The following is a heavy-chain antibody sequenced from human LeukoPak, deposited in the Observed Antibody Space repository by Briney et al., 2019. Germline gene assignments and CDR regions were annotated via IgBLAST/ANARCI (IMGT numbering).Heavy chain of an antibody. V-gene: IGHV6-1*01. CDR2: TYYRSKWYD. J-gene: IGHJ4*02. Sequence: SQTLSPTCAISGDSVSSNLATWNWIRQSPSRGLEWLGRTYYRSKWYDDYAGSVKSRLTINPDTSKNQLSLQLNFVTPEDTAVYFCARALGAVFGYWGQGNLVTASS. CDR1: GDSVSSNLAT. D-gene: IGHD4/OR15-4a*01. CDR3: ARALGAVFGY.